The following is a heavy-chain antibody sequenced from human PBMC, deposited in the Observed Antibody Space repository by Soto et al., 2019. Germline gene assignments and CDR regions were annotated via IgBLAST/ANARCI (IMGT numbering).Heavy chain of an antibody. CDR2: ISAYNGNT. CDR3: ARVSGIAVAGTFPF. CDR1: GYTFTSYG. J-gene: IGHJ4*02. D-gene: IGHD6-19*01. Sequence: QVQLVQSGAEVKKPGASVKVSCKASGYTFTSYGISWVRQAPGQGLEWMGWISAYNGNTNYAQKLQGRVTMTTDTSTSTAYLELRGQRSHDTAVYCCARVSGIAVAGTFPFWGQGTLVTVSS. V-gene: IGHV1-18*01.